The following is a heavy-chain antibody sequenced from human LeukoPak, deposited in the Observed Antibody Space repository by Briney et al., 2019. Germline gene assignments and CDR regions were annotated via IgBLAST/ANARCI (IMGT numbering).Heavy chain of an antibody. V-gene: IGHV5-51*01. D-gene: IGHD5-24*01. J-gene: IGHJ4*02. CDR2: IYPGDSET. CDR1: GNSFTTYW. CDR3: ARRDGSYFDY. Sequence: GESLKISCKASGNSFTTYWIGWVRQMPGKGLEWMGVIYPGDSETRYSPSFQGQVTISVDRSTSTAYMQWISLKASDTAMYFCARRDGSYFDYWGQGTLVTVSS.